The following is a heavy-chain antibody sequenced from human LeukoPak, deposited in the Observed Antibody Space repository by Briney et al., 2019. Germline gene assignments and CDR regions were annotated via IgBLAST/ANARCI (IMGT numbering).Heavy chain of an antibody. Sequence: SVKVSCKSSGGSFSSYPVSWVRQAPGQGLEWMGRIIPILGIANYAQKFQGRVTITADKSTSTAYMELSSLRSEDTAVYYCARDYDSSGYYYGWFDPWGQGTLVTVSS. D-gene: IGHD3-22*01. V-gene: IGHV1-69*04. CDR2: IIPILGIA. CDR1: GGSFSSYP. CDR3: ARDYDSSGYYYGWFDP. J-gene: IGHJ5*02.